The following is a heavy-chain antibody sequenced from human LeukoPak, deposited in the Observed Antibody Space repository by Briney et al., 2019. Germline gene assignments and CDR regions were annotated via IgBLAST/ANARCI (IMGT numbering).Heavy chain of an antibody. D-gene: IGHD3-22*01. J-gene: IGHJ1*01. V-gene: IGHV3-74*01. Sequence: GGALRLSCAASGFTFRRYLTHWVREAPGKGPVWVSRIIGDGSATSYADSVEGGFTISRDNDKNTLYLQMNSLRAEDTAVYYCATGNYYDSRGYYTFGHWGQGTLVTVSS. CDR2: IIGDGSAT. CDR1: GFTFRRYL. CDR3: ATGNYYDSRGYYTFGH.